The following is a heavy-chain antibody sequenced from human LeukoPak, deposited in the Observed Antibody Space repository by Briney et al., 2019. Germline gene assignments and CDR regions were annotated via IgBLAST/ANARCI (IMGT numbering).Heavy chain of an antibody. J-gene: IGHJ2*01. Sequence: SETLSLTCTVSGGSISGYYWSWIRQPPGKGLEWIGYIYSSVNTVYNPSLKSRVTISLDTSKNQCSLKLTSVSAADTAVYYCARLKLGAYFDLWGRGTLVTVSS. CDR2: IYSSVNT. CDR1: GGSISGYY. V-gene: IGHV4-59*08. CDR3: ARLKLGAYFDL. D-gene: IGHD3-16*01.